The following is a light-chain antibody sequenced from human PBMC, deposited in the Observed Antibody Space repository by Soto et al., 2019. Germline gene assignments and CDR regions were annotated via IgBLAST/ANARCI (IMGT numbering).Light chain of an antibody. V-gene: IGKV3-20*01. CDR2: GAS. J-gene: IGKJ3*01. CDR3: QQYDSSPVT. Sequence: EIVLTQSPGTLSLSPGERATLSCRASQSVSSSYLAWYQQKPGQAPRLLIYGASSRATGIPDRFSGSGSGTAFPLTISRLEPEDVAVYYCQQYDSSPVTFGPGTKVDIK. CDR1: QSVSSSY.